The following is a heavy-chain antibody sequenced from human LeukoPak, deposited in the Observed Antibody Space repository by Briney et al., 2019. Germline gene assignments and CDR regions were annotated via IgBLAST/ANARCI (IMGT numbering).Heavy chain of an antibody. CDR1: GFSFSSYS. Sequence: GGSLRLSCAASGFSFSSYSMNWVRQAPGKELEWVSSISSSSSYIYYADSVKGRFTISRDNAKNSLYLQMNSLRAEDTAVYYCARDPDYDSLFDYWGQGTLVTVSS. D-gene: IGHD3-22*01. J-gene: IGHJ4*02. CDR3: ARDPDYDSLFDY. CDR2: ISSSSSYI. V-gene: IGHV3-21*01.